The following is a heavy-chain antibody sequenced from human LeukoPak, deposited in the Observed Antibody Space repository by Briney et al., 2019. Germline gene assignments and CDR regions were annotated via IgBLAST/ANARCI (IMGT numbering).Heavy chain of an antibody. Sequence: GGSLRLSCVASGFTFRDFSMSWVRQAPGEGLEWVSVISNGGDHTYYADSVKGRFTISRDNSRNKLNLQMNSLRAEDTAVYYCAKDLGGDYPQHDYWGQGTLVTVSS. CDR1: GFTFRDFS. CDR2: ISNGGDHT. D-gene: IGHD4-17*01. CDR3: AKDLGGDYPQHDY. V-gene: IGHV3-23*01. J-gene: IGHJ4*02.